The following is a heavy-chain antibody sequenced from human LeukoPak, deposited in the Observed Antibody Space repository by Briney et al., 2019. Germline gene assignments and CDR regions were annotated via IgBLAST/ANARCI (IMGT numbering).Heavy chain of an antibody. CDR2: IYYSGST. CDR1: GGSISSSSYY. D-gene: IGHD2-2*01. J-gene: IGHJ6*03. V-gene: IGHV4-39*07. Sequence: SETLSLTCTVSGGSISSSSYYWGWIRQPPGKGLEWIGSIYYSGSTYYNPSLESRVTISVDTSKNQFSLKLSSVTAADTAAYYCARSVVVPAAYYYYYMDVWGKGTTVTVSS. CDR3: ARSVVVPAAYYYYYMDV.